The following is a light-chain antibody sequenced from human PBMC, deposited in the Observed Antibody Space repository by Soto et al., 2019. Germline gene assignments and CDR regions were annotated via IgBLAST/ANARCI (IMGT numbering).Light chain of an antibody. J-gene: IGLJ2*01. V-gene: IGLV2-18*01. CDR2: EVS. Sequence: QSVLTQPPSVSGSPRQSVTISCTGTSSDVGSYNRVSWYQQPPGTAPKLMIYEVSNRPSGVPDRFSGSKSGNTASLTISGLQAEDEADYYCSLYTSSSTVVFGGGTKVTVL. CDR3: SLYTSSSTVV. CDR1: SSDVGSYNR.